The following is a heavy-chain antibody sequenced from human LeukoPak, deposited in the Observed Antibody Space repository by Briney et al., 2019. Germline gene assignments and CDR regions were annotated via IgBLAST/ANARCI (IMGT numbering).Heavy chain of an antibody. D-gene: IGHD4-4*01. CDR2: FDPEDGET. J-gene: IGHJ6*02. CDR1: GYTLTELS. Sequence: ASVKVSCKVSGYTLTELSMHWVRQAPGQGLEWMGGFDPEDGETIYAQKFQGRVTMTEDTSTDTAYMELSSLRSEDTAVYYCATDSLSVTPYYYYYGMDVWGQGTTVTVSS. V-gene: IGHV1-24*01. CDR3: ATDSLSVTPYYYYYGMDV.